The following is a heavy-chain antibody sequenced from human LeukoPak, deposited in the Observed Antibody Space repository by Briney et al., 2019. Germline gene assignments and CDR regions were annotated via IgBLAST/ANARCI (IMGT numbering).Heavy chain of an antibody. CDR3: ARGVGLTQGGTFDY. V-gene: IGHV4-34*01. J-gene: IGHJ4*02. D-gene: IGHD1-26*01. CDR1: GGSFSGYY. Sequence: SETLSLTCAVYGGSFSGYYWSWIRQPPGKGLEWIGEINHSGSTNYNPSLKSRVTISVDTSKNQLSLKLSSVTAADTAVYYCARGVGLTQGGTFDYWGQGTLVTVSS. CDR2: INHSGST.